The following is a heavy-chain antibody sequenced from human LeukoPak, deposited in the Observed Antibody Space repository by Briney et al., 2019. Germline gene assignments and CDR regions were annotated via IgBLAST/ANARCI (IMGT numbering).Heavy chain of an antibody. V-gene: IGHV4-4*07. D-gene: IGHD2-15*01. J-gene: IGHJ6*02. Sequence: PSETLSLTCTVSGGSISSYYWSWIRQPAGKGLEWIGRIYTSGSTNYNPSLKSRVTMSVDTSKNQFSLKLSSVTAADTAVYYCARDVAPQPFYYYYGMDVWGQGTTVTVPS. CDR2: IYTSGST. CDR3: ARDVAPQPFYYYYGMDV. CDR1: GGSISSYY.